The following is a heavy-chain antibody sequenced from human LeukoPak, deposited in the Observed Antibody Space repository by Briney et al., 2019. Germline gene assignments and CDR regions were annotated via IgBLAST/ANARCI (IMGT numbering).Heavy chain of an antibody. CDR3: ARVRAYDSSGYEGGY. J-gene: IGHJ4*02. V-gene: IGHV3-7*01. Sequence: GGSLRLSCTASGFTFITYWMSWVRQAPGKGLEWVANIKQDGSEKYYVDSVKGRFTISRDNAKNSLYLQMNSLRAEDTAVYYCARVRAYDSSGYEGGYWGQGTLVTVSS. CDR2: IKQDGSEK. CDR1: GFTFITYW. D-gene: IGHD3-22*01.